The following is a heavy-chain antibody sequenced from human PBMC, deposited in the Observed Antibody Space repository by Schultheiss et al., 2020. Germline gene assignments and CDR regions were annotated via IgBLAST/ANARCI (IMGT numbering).Heavy chain of an antibody. CDR1: GFSFSSYC. J-gene: IGHJ5*02. CDR3: ARENPDSWFGELLS. CDR2: ISSSSNTI. Sequence: GESLKISCAASGFSFSSYCMNWVRQAPGKGLEWISYISSSSNTIYYADSVKGRFTISRDNAKNSLYLQMDTLRAEDTAVYYCARENPDSWFGELLSWGQGTLVTVSS. D-gene: IGHD3-10*01. V-gene: IGHV3-48*01.